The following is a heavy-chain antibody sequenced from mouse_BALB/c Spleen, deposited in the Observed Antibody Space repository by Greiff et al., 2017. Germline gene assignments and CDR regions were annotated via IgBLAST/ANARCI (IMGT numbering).Heavy chain of an antibody. CDR1: GYSITSDYA. Sequence: EVQRVESGPGLVKPSQSLSLTCTVTGYSITSDYAWNWIRQFPGNKLEWMGYISYSGSTSYNPSLKSRISITRDTSKNQFFLQLNSVTTEDTATYYCARCLFYDAVDYWGQGTTLTVSS. D-gene: IGHD2-3*01. CDR3: ARCLFYDAVDY. J-gene: IGHJ2*01. CDR2: ISYSGST. V-gene: IGHV3-2*02.